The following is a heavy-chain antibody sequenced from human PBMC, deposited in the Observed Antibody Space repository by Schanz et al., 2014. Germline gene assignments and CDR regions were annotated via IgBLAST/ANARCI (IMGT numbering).Heavy chain of an antibody. V-gene: IGHV3-48*01. J-gene: IGHJ4*02. CDR3: ARWFLIRGVILDS. D-gene: IGHD3-10*01. CDR1: GITFSSHS. CDR2: ISSSSSTR. Sequence: EVQLVQSGGGLVQPGGSLRLSCAASGITFSSHSFNWVRQAPGKGLEWVSYISSSSSTRYYADSVKGRFTISRVNSKNTLFLQMNSLRADDTAMYYCARWFLIRGVILDSWGQGTLVTVSS.